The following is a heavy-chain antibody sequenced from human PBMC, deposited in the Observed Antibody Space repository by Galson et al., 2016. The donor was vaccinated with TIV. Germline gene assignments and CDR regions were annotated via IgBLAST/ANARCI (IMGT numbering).Heavy chain of an antibody. CDR1: GFAFRSSA. CDR2: ISYDGNYK. J-gene: IGHJ6*02. Sequence: SLRLSCAASGFAFRSSAMYWIRQAPGKGLQCVAIISYDGNYKYYADSVKGRFTISRDNTMNRLYLQMNGLTTADTAVYYCARVSPCFWGCAHYFQHGLDVWGQGTTVIVSS. D-gene: IGHD2/OR15-2a*01. V-gene: IGHV3-30*04. CDR3: ARVSPCFWGCAHYFQHGLDV.